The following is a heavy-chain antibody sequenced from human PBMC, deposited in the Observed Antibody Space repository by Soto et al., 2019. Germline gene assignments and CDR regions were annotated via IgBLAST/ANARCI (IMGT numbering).Heavy chain of an antibody. CDR2: ISYDGSNK. CDR3: AKPLTVYSGSYGGDFDY. J-gene: IGHJ4*02. CDR1: GFTFSSYA. V-gene: IGHV3-30-3*02. D-gene: IGHD1-26*01. Sequence: VGSLSLSCAASGFTFSSYAMHWVRQAPGKGLEWVAVISYDGSNKYYADSVKGRFTISRDKSKNTLYLQMNSLRAEDTAVYYCAKPLTVYSGSYGGDFDYWGQGTLVTVSS.